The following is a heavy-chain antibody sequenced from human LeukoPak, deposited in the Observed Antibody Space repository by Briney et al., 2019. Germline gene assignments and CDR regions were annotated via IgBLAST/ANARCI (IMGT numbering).Heavy chain of an antibody. CDR2: IWYDGSKK. CDR1: GFTFNSYG. Sequence: PGRSLRLSCAASGFTFNSYGMHWVRQAPGKGLEWVAVIWYDGSKKFYADSGKGRFTISRDKSKNTLYLQMNSLRVEDTAVYYCAREGRAANFDYWGQGTLVTVSS. J-gene: IGHJ4*02. D-gene: IGHD6-13*01. V-gene: IGHV3-33*01. CDR3: AREGRAANFDY.